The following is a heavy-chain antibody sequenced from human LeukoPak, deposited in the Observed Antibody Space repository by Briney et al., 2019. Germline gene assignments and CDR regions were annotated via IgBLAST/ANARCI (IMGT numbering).Heavy chain of an antibody. J-gene: IGHJ4*02. CDR3: ARGYSSGWYSVY. D-gene: IGHD6-19*01. V-gene: IGHV4-34*01. CDR2: INHSGST. CDR1: GGSFSGYY. Sequence: SETLSLTCAVYGGSFSGYYWSWIRQPPGKGLEWIGEINHSGSTNYNPSLKSRVTISIDTSKNQFSLKLTSVTAADTAVYYCARGYSSGWYSVYWGQGTLVTVSS.